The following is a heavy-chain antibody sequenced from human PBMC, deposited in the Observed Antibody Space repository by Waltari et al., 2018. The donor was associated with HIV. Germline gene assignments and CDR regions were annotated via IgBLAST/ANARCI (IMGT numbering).Heavy chain of an antibody. V-gene: IGHV4-59*01. CDR3: ARALTLHYDFWSGQPTPYYGMDV. CDR2: IYYSGST. J-gene: IGHJ6*02. D-gene: IGHD3-3*01. CDR1: GGSISSYY. Sequence: QVQLQESGPGLVKTSETLSLTCTVSGGSISSYYWSWIRQPPGKGLEWIGYIYYSGSTNYNPALKSRVTISVDTSKNQFSLKLSSVTAADTAVYYCARALTLHYDFWSGQPTPYYGMDVWGQGTTVTVSS.